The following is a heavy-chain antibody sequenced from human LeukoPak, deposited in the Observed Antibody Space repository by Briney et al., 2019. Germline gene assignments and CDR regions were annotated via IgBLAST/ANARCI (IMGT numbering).Heavy chain of an antibody. Sequence: GESLKISCAASGFTFSDYWMSWVRQAPGRGLEWVANINQDGSEKSYVDSVKGRFTISRDNAKNSLYLQMNSLRAEDTAVYYCAKTLGYSSGWYPTLFDYWGQGTLVTVSS. D-gene: IGHD6-19*01. J-gene: IGHJ4*02. CDR1: GFTFSDYW. CDR3: AKTLGYSSGWYPTLFDY. CDR2: INQDGSEK. V-gene: IGHV3-7*05.